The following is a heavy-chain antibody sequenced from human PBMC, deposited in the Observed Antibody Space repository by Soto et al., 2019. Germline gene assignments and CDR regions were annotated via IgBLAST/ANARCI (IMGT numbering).Heavy chain of an antibody. CDR3: ARRAETNGWNGFGADKYYFDF. CDR1: GYTFTSYD. Sequence: ASVKVSCKASGYTFTSYDIYLVRQATGQGLEWMGWMNPNTGNSAYAQKFQGRVTVTSDTSINTVHMELNSLRSEDTAVYYCARRAETNGWNGFGADKYYFDFWGQGTRGTVSS. CDR2: MNPNTGNS. J-gene: IGHJ4*02. D-gene: IGHD1-1*01. V-gene: IGHV1-8*01.